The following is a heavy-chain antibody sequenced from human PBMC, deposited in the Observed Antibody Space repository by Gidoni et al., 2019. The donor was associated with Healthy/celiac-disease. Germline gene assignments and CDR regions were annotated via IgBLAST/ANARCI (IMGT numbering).Heavy chain of an antibody. CDR1: GVTFSSYA. Sequence: EVQLLESGGGWVQPGGSLRRSCAASGVTFSSYAMSWVRQAPGKGLEWVSAISGSGGSTYYADSVKGRFTISRDNSKNTLYLQMNSLRAEDTAVYYCAKGSTQMPYGLPEDIVVVVAGHFDYWGQGTLVTVSS. CDR3: AKGSTQMPYGLPEDIVVVVAGHFDY. J-gene: IGHJ4*02. CDR2: ISGSGGST. V-gene: IGHV3-23*01. D-gene: IGHD2-15*01.